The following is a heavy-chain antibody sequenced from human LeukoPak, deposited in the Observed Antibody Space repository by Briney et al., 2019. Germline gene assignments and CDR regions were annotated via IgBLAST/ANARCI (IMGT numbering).Heavy chain of an antibody. CDR3: TREGRGSSGYPYFDH. CDR1: GFTFGDYT. V-gene: IGHV3-49*04. Sequence: PGRSLRLSCTASGFTFGDYTMNWVRQAPGKGLEWVGFIRSKANDGTTEYAASVKGRFTISRDDSKSIAYLQMNSLNTEDTAVYYCTREGRGSSGYPYFDHWGQGTLVTVSS. J-gene: IGHJ4*02. CDR2: IRSKANDGTT. D-gene: IGHD3-22*01.